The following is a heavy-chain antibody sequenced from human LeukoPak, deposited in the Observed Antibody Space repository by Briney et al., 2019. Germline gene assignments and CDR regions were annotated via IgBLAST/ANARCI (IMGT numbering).Heavy chain of an antibody. V-gene: IGHV3-66*01. D-gene: IGHD3-10*01. Sequence: PGGSLRLSCAASGFTVSSNYMSWVRQAPGKGLEWVSVIYSGGSTYYADSVKGRFTISRDNSKNTLYLQMNSLRAEDTAVYYCARDRVTMVRGVTPTGMDVWGQGTTVTVSS. J-gene: IGHJ6*02. CDR3: ARDRVTMVRGVTPTGMDV. CDR2: IYSGGST. CDR1: GFTVSSNY.